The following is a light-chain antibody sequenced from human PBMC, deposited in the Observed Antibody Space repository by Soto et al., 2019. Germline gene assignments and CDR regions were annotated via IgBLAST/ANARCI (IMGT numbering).Light chain of an antibody. CDR3: QQYGRSRCT. J-gene: IGKJ1*01. CDR1: QSVSSTY. Sequence: EIVLTQSPDTLSLFPGERATLSCRASQSVSSTYLACYQQKPGQAPRPLLSAASSRATGTPDRFSGSGSGTDLTLCISRLEPEDFEMYYCQQYGRSRCTLGQGTKVELK. CDR2: AAS. V-gene: IGKV3-20*01.